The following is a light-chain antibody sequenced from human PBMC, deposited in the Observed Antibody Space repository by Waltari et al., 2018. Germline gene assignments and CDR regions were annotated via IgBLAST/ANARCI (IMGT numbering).Light chain of an antibody. CDR1: SGPVTSGHY. V-gene: IGLV7-46*01. CDR2: DTR. J-gene: IGLJ3*02. Sequence: QAVVTQEPSLTVSPGGTVPLTCGSSSGPVTSGHYPSWFQQKPGQAPRTLIYDTRKKHSWTPARFSGSLLGGKAALTLSGAQPDDEATYYCLVSYSGALWVFGGGTKLTVL. CDR3: LVSYSGALWV.